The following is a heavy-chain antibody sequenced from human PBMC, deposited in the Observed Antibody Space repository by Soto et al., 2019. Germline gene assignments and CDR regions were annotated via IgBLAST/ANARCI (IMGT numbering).Heavy chain of an antibody. CDR2: IYYSGST. D-gene: IGHD1-26*01. CDR3: ARGWGATFAFDI. V-gene: IGHV4-39*01. CDR1: GGSISSSSYY. J-gene: IGHJ3*02. Sequence: SETLSLTCTVSGGSISSSSYYWGWIRQPPGKGLEWIGSIYYSGSTYYNPSLKSRVTISVDTSKNQFSLKLSSVTAADTAVYYCARGWGATFAFDIWGQGTMVTVSS.